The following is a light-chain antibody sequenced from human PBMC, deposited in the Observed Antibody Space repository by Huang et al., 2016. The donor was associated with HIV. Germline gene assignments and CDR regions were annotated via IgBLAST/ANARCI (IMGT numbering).Light chain of an antibody. V-gene: IGKV3-15*01. CDR1: QSVSSN. CDR2: GAT. J-gene: IGKJ2*01. CDR3: QQYDNWPPYT. Sequence: EIVMTQSPAILSVSPGERATLSCRASQSVSSNLAWYQQKLGQAPRLLIHGATTRATGIPGRFSGSGSGTEFTLTISSLQSEDFAVYYCQQYDNWPPYTFGQGTKLEI.